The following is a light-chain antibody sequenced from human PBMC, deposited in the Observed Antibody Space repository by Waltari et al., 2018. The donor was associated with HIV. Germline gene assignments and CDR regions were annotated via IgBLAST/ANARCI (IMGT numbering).Light chain of an antibody. V-gene: IGKV1-33*01. J-gene: IGKJ4*01. CDR3: QQYDNPLT. CDR2: DAF. CDR1: QDINNY. Sequence: DIQMTQSPTSMSESVGDRVTITCQASQDINNYLNWYQQKPGKAPKLLIYDAFNLETGVPSRFSGSGSWTDFTFTISSLQPEDIGTYYCQQYDNPLTFGGGTKVEIK.